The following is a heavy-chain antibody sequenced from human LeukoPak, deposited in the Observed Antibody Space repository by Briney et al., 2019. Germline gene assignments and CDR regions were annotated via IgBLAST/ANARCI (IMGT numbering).Heavy chain of an antibody. CDR1: GYTLTELS. J-gene: IGHJ4*02. Sequence: ASVNVSCKVSGYTLTELSLHWVRQAPGKGLEWMGGFDSEDGKAIYAQKFQGRVTLTEDTSTDTVYMELSSLRSEDTAVYYCATLGMSGSYWDWGQGTLVTVSS. CDR2: FDSEDGKA. D-gene: IGHD1-26*01. V-gene: IGHV1-24*01. CDR3: ATLGMSGSYWD.